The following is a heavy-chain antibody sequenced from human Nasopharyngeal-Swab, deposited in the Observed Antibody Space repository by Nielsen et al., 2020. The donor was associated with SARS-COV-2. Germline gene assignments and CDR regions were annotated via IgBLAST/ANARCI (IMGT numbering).Heavy chain of an antibody. J-gene: IGHJ4*02. CDR3: ARIGGIAVAADGFDY. CDR1: GFTFSSYW. D-gene: IGHD6-19*01. Sequence: GGSLRLSCAASGFTFSSYWMSWVRQALGKGLEWVANIKQDGSEKYYVDSVKGRFTISRDNAKNSLYLQMNSLRAEDTAVYYCARIGGIAVAADGFDYWGQGTLVTVSS. V-gene: IGHV3-7*05. CDR2: IKQDGSEK.